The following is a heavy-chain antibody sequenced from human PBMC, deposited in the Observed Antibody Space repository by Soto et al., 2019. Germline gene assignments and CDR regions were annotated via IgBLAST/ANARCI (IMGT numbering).Heavy chain of an antibody. V-gene: IGHV3-11*01. CDR3: ASTIYCSGGSCYGHDAFDI. CDR1: GFTFSDYY. CDR2: ISSSGSTI. Sequence: QVQLVESGGGLVKPGGSLRLSCATSGFTFSDYYMSWIRQAPGKGLEWVSYISSSGSTIYYADSVKGRFTISRDNAKNSLYLQMNSLRAEDTAVYYCASTIYCSGGSCYGHDAFDIWGQGTMVTVSS. D-gene: IGHD2-15*01. J-gene: IGHJ3*02.